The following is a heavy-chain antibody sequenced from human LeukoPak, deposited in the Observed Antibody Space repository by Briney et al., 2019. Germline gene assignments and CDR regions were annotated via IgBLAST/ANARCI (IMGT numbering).Heavy chain of an antibody. D-gene: IGHD5-24*01. V-gene: IGHV4-31*03. CDR3: ARSDGYNGDY. J-gene: IGHJ4*02. CDR1: NGCISSGGYY. Sequence: SETLSLTCTVSNGCISSGGYYWSWIRHHPGKGLEWIGYIYYSGSTYYNPSLKSRVTISVDTSKNQFSLKMSSVTAADTAVYYCARSDGYNGDYWGQGTLVTVSS. CDR2: IYYSGST.